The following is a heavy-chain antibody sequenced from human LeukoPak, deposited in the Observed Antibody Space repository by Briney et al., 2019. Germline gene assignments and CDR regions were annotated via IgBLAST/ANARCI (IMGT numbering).Heavy chain of an antibody. CDR1: GGSISSGGYY. J-gene: IGHJ4*02. D-gene: IGHD2-2*01. Sequence: PSQTLSFTCTVSGGSISSGGYYWSWIRQHPGKGLEWIVYIYSIGSTYYNPSLKSRVTKLVDTSKNQFSLKLSSVTAADTAVYYCASLDCSSTSCPSDYWGQGTLVTVSS. CDR2: IYSIGST. V-gene: IGHV4-31*03. CDR3: ASLDCSSTSCPSDY.